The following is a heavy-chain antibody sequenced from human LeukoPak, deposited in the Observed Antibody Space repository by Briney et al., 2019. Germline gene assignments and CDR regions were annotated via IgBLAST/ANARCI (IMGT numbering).Heavy chain of an antibody. CDR1: GFTFSDYY. Sequence: GGSLRLSCAASGFTFSDYYMSWIRQAPGKGLEWVSYISSSSTYTNYADSVEGRFTISRDNAKNSLYLQMNSLRAEDTAVYYCARDRLAVAGTVGVNYWFDPWGQGTLVTVSS. CDR3: ARDRLAVAGTVGVNYWFDP. D-gene: IGHD6-19*01. CDR2: ISSSSTYT. V-gene: IGHV3-11*05. J-gene: IGHJ5*02.